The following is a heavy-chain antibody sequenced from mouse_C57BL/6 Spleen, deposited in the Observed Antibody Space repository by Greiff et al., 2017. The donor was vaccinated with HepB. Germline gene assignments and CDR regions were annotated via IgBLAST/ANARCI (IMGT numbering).Heavy chain of an antibody. Sequence: EVKLVESGGGLVKPGGSLKLSCAASGFTFSSYAMSWVRQTPEKRLEWVATISDGGSYTYYPDNVKGRFTISRDNAKNNLYLQMSHLKSEDTAMDYCAREDYSNFLFDYWGQGTTLTVSS. CDR2: ISDGGSYT. V-gene: IGHV5-4*01. J-gene: IGHJ2*01. CDR1: GFTFSSYA. CDR3: AREDYSNFLFDY. D-gene: IGHD2-5*01.